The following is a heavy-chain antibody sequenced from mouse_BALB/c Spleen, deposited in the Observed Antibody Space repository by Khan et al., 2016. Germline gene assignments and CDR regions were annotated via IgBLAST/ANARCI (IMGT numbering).Heavy chain of an antibody. Sequence: EVELVESGGGLVKPGGSLKLSCAATGFTFSDYYMYWVHQTPEKRLEWVATISDGGSYTYYPDSVKGRFTISRDNAKNNLYLQMSSLKSEDTAMYYCARDLNWYFDVWGAGTTVTVSS. V-gene: IGHV5-4*02. CDR1: GFTFSDYY. J-gene: IGHJ1*01. CDR3: ARDLNWYFDV. CDR2: ISDGGSYT.